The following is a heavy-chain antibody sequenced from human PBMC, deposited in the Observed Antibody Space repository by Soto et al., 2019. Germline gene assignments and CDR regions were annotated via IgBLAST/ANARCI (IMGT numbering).Heavy chain of an antibody. V-gene: IGHV1-8*01. CDR3: ASPARNYDFWSGYSFDI. J-gene: IGHJ3*02. D-gene: IGHD3-3*01. CDR2: NSGNT. Sequence: NSGNTGYAQKFQGRVTMTRNTSISTAYMELSSLRSEDTAVYYCASPARNYDFWSGYSFDIWGQGTMVTVSS.